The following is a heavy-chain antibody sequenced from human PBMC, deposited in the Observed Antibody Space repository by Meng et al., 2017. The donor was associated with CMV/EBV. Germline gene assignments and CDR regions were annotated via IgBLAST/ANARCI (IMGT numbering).Heavy chain of an antibody. Sequence: PGDSGSSNSSAWNWIRQSPSRGLEWLGRTYYRSKSYNDYAVSVKSRITINPDTSKNQFALQLNSVTPEDTAVYYGARAGERLYLFDYWGQGTLVTVSS. CDR3: ARAGERLYLFDY. CDR2: TYYRSKSYN. V-gene: IGHV6-1*01. J-gene: IGHJ4*02. CDR1: GDSGSSNSSA. D-gene: IGHD2-21*01.